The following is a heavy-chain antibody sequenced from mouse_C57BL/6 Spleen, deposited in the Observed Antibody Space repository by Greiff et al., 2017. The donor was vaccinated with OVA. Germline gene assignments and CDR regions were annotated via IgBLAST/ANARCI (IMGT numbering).Heavy chain of an antibody. CDR2: ISSGGSYT. V-gene: IGHV5-6*01. D-gene: IGHD2-5*01. CDR3: ARLYYSNYVGYYFDY. J-gene: IGHJ2*01. CDR1: GFTFSSYG. Sequence: EVKLQESGGDLVKPGGSLKLSCAASGFTFSSYGMSWVRQTPDKRLEWVATISSGGSYTYYPDSVKGRFTISRDNAKNTLYLQMSSLKSEDTAMYYCARLYYSNYVGYYFDYWGQGTTLTVSS.